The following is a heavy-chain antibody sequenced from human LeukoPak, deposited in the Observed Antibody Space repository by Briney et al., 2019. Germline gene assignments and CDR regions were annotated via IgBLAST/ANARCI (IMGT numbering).Heavy chain of an antibody. J-gene: IGHJ6*03. Sequence: SETLSLTCTVSGYSISSGYYWAWIRQPPGGGLEWIGNIYHSGNTYYNPSLKSRVTISVDTSKNQFSLKLSSVTAADTAVYYCARHDSPYYYYYMDVWGKGTTVTISS. CDR3: ARHDSPYYYYYMDV. CDR2: IYHSGNT. CDR1: GYSISSGYY. D-gene: IGHD3-22*01. V-gene: IGHV4-38-2*02.